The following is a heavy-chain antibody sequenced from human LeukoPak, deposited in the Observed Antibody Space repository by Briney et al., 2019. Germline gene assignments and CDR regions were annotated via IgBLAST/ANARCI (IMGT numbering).Heavy chain of an antibody. Sequence: SETLSLTCTVSGGSMSSSSYYWGWIRQPPGKGLEWIGSIYYSGSTYYNPSLKSRVTISADTSKNQFSLKLSSVTAADTAVYYCARLGLRVGASNWFDPWGQGTLVTVSS. CDR3: ARLGLRVGASNWFDP. CDR2: IYYSGST. CDR1: GGSMSSSSYY. J-gene: IGHJ5*02. D-gene: IGHD1-26*01. V-gene: IGHV4-39*01.